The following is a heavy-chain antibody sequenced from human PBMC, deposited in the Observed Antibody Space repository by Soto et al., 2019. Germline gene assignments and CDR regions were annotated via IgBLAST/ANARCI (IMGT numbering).Heavy chain of an antibody. D-gene: IGHD3-16*01. J-gene: IGHJ4*02. CDR1: GFTFSSYW. CDR3: AKVFLWGIIPPTHVY. V-gene: IGHV3-74*01. CDR2: INSDGSST. Sequence: GGSLRLSCAASGFTFSSYWMHWVRQAPGKGLVWVSRINSDGSSTSYADSVKGRFTISRDTSKNMLYLQMNSLRAEDTAIYYCAKVFLWGIIPPTHVYWGQGTLVTVFS.